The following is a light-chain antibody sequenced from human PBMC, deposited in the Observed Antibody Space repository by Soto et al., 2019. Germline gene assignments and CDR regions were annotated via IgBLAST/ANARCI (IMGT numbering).Light chain of an antibody. J-gene: IGKJ4*01. CDR2: GAS. Sequence: EIVVTQSAATLSVSPGERATLSCRASQSVSSNLAWYQQKPGQAPRLLIYGASTRATGIPARFSGSGSGTEFTLTISSLQSEDFAGYYCQQYDNWPLTFGGGTKVDIK. CDR1: QSVSSN. CDR3: QQYDNWPLT. V-gene: IGKV3-15*01.